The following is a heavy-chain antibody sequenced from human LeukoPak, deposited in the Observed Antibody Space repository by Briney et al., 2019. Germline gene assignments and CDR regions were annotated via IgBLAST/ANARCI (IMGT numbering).Heavy chain of an antibody. CDR2: IWYDGSNK. CDR3: ARSVYQLPQNYYYYGMDV. D-gene: IGHD2-2*01. CDR1: GFIFSSHG. Sequence: GGSLRLSCAAPGFIFSSHGMHWVRQAPGKGLEWVAVIWYDGSNKYYADSVKGRFTISRDNSKNTLYLQMTRLRAEDTAVYYCARSVYQLPQNYYYYGMDVWGQGTTVTVSS. V-gene: IGHV3-33*01. J-gene: IGHJ6*02.